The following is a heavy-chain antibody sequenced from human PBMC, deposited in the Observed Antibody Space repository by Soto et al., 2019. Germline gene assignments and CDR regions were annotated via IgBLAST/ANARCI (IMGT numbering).Heavy chain of an antibody. CDR3: ARGLILWFGELSRRGGYYYDMDV. CDR2: INDSGNI. J-gene: IGHJ6*03. Sequence: QVQLQQWGAGLLKPSETLSLTCAVYGGSFSGYQWTWIRQTPGKGLEWNGEINDSGNINYNPSLKSRVTILVDSAKKQISLKLSSVTAADTAVYYCARGLILWFGELSRRGGYYYDMDVWGKGTSVTVSS. CDR1: GGSFSGYQ. V-gene: IGHV4-34*01. D-gene: IGHD3-10*01.